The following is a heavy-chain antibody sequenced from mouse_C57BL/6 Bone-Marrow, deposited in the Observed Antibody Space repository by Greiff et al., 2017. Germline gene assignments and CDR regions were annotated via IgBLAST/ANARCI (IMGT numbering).Heavy chain of an antibody. D-gene: IGHD3-2*02. J-gene: IGHJ3*01. CDR3: ARDSSGYAWFAY. CDR2: IHPADSDT. Sequence: QVQLKQPGAELVKPGASVKVSCKASGYTFTSYWMHWVKQRPGQGLEWIGRIHPADSDTNYNQKFKGKATLTVDKSSSTADMQLSSLTSEDSAVYYGARDSSGYAWFAYWGQGTLVTVSA. CDR1: GYTFTSYW. V-gene: IGHV1-74*01.